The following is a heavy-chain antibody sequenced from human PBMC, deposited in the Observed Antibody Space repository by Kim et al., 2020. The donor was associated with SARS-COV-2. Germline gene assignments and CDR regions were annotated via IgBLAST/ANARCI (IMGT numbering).Heavy chain of an antibody. Sequence: SETLSLTCTVSGGSISSGGYYWSWIRQHPGKGLEWIGYIYYSGSTYYNSSVKSRVTISVDTSKNQFSLKLSSVTAADTAVYYCATGGSYYYGSGSYYNLYYYYGMDVWGQGTTVTVSS. CDR3: ATGGSYYYGSGSYYNLYYYYGMDV. J-gene: IGHJ6*02. CDR1: GGSISSGGYY. CDR2: IYYSGST. V-gene: IGHV4-31*03. D-gene: IGHD3-10*01.